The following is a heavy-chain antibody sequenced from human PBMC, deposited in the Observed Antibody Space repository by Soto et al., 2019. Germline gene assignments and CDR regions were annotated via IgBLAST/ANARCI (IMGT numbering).Heavy chain of an antibody. CDR3: ARDRITTRGDAFDL. D-gene: IGHD3-3*01. V-gene: IGHV1-69*04. J-gene: IGHJ3*01. CDR1: GGTFSTYI. Sequence: QVQLVHSGAEVRKPGSSVKVSCKAPGGTFSTYIISWVRQAPGQGLEWMGRIIPIPDITNYAQKFQGRVTVTADRSTSTAYMELTSRKSEDTAVYYCARDRITTRGDAFDLWGQGTMVTVSS. CDR2: IIPIPDIT.